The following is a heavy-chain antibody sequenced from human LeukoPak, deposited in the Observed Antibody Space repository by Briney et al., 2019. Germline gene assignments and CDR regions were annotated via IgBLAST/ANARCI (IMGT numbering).Heavy chain of an antibody. CDR3: AKGRFDYGDYPPDY. Sequence: GGSLRLSCAASGITFSSYGMSWVRQAPGKGLEWVSSISSTGGTTYYADSVKGRFTISRDNSKNTLYLQMNSLRAEDTALYYCAKGRFDYGDYPPDYWGQGTLVTVSS. CDR1: GITFSSYG. J-gene: IGHJ4*02. D-gene: IGHD4-17*01. CDR2: ISSTGGTT. V-gene: IGHV3-23*01.